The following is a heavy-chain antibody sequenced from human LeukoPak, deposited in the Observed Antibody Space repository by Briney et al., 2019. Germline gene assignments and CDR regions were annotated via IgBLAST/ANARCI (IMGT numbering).Heavy chain of an antibody. J-gene: IGHJ4*02. CDR1: GGSISSCDYY. Sequence: SETLSLTCTVSGGSISSCDYYWSWLPQPPGKGLEWIGYIYYSGSTYYNPSLKSRVTISVDTSKTQFSLKLSSVTAADTAVYYCQGFGGYSSSWYYFDYWGQGTLVTVSS. CDR3: QGFGGYSSSWYYFDY. V-gene: IGHV4-30-4*01. D-gene: IGHD6-13*01. CDR2: IYYSGST.